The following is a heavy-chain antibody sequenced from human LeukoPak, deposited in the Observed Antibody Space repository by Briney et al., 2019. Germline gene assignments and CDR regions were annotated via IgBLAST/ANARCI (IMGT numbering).Heavy chain of an antibody. CDR2: VDPEDGET. D-gene: IGHD2-15*01. CDR3: ATWGVVAATVIFDY. J-gene: IGHJ4*02. Sequence: ASVKISCKVSGYTFTDYYMHWVQQAPGKGLEWMGLVDPEDGETICAEKFQGRVTITADTSTDTAYMELSSLRSEDTAVYYCATWGVVAATVIFDYWGQGTLVTVSS. V-gene: IGHV1-69-2*01. CDR1: GYTFTDYY.